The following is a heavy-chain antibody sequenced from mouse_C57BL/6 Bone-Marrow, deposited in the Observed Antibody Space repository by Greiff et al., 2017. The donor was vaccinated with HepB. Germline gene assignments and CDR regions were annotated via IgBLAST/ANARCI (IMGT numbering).Heavy chain of an antibody. Sequence: VQLVESGAELARPGASVKLSCKASGYTFTSYGISWVKQRTGQGLEWIGEIYPRSGNTYYNEKFKGKATLTADKSSSTAYMELRSLTSEDSAVYFCARSPYYYGSSLYAIDYWGQGTSVTVSS. CDR2: IYPRSGNT. CDR1: GYTFTSYG. D-gene: IGHD1-1*01. J-gene: IGHJ4*01. CDR3: ARSPYYYGSSLYAIDY. V-gene: IGHV1-81*01.